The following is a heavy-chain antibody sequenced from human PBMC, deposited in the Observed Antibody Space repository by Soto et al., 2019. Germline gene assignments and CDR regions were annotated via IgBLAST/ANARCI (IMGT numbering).Heavy chain of an antibody. CDR2: ISSSSSTI. CDR1: GVTFSSYS. D-gene: IGHD5-12*01. V-gene: IGHV3-48*01. Sequence: GGSLRLSCAASGVTFSSYSMNWVRQAPGKGLEWVSYISSSSSTIYYADSVKGRFTISRDNAKNSLYLQMNSLRAEDTAVYYCARPREYSGYDSGLQHWGQGTLVTVSS. J-gene: IGHJ1*01. CDR3: ARPREYSGYDSGLQH.